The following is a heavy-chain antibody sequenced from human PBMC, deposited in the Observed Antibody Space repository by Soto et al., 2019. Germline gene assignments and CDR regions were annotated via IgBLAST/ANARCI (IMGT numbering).Heavy chain of an antibody. V-gene: IGHV3-74*01. D-gene: IGHD6-19*01. CDR2: INSDGSST. J-gene: IGHJ4*02. Sequence: GGSLRLSCAASGLTFSSYWMHWVRQAPGKGLVWVSRINSDGSSTNYADSVKGRFTVSRDNSKNTLYLQMNSLRAEDTAVFYCAKERSSGWSFDYWGQGTLVTVSS. CDR1: GLTFSSYW. CDR3: AKERSSGWSFDY.